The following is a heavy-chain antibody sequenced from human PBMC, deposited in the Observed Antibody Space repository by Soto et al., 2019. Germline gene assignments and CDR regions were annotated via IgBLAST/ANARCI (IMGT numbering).Heavy chain of an antibody. Sequence: QVQLVESGGGVVQPGRSLRLSCAASGFTFSSYAMHWVRQAPGKGLEWVAVISYDGSNKYYADSVKGRFTISRDNSKNTLYLQMNSLRAEDTAVYYCARSSSWTNYYYSGMDVWGQGTPVTVSS. J-gene: IGHJ6*02. V-gene: IGHV3-30-3*01. D-gene: IGHD6-13*01. CDR1: GFTFSSYA. CDR2: ISYDGSNK. CDR3: ARSSSWTNYYYSGMDV.